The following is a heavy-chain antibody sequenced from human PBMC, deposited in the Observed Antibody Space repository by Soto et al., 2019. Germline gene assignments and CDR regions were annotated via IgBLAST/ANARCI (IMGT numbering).Heavy chain of an antibody. J-gene: IGHJ5*02. CDR2: INAYNGNT. Sequence: QVQLVQSGADVKKPGASVKVSCKASGYTFTSYGISWVRQDPGQGLEWMGWINAYNGNTNYAQQLQGRVTMTTETSTSTAYMELRRLRSGDTAVYYCARVLPPFDPWGQGTLVTVSS. CDR3: ARVLPPFDP. V-gene: IGHV1-18*01. CDR1: GYTFTSYG.